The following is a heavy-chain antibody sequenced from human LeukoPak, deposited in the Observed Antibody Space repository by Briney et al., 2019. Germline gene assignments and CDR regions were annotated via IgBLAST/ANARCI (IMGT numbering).Heavy chain of an antibody. Sequence: SETLSFNCSVPIDSITNYYWSWIRQPPGKGLEWIGFIYHSGNTNYNPSLTTRVTMSVDTSKTQITLRLSSVTAADTAVYYCAREEGIAAAGALEYWGQGIPVTVSS. CDR3: AREEGIAAAGALEY. D-gene: IGHD6-13*01. CDR2: IYHSGNT. V-gene: IGHV4-59*01. J-gene: IGHJ4*02. CDR1: IDSITNYY.